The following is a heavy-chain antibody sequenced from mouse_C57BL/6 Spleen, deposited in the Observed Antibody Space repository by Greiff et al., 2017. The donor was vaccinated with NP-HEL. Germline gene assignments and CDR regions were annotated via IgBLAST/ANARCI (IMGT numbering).Heavy chain of an antibody. D-gene: IGHD2-14*01. CDR2: IRSKSSNYAT. V-gene: IGHV10-3*01. Sequence: EAGGGLVQPKGSLKLSCAASGFTFNTYAMHWVRQAPGKGLEWVARIRSKSSNYATYYADSVKARFTISRDDSQSMLYLQMNNLKTEDTAMYYCVRDHDRDWYFDVWGTGTTVTVSS. CDR1: GFTFNTYA. CDR3: VRDHDRDWYFDV. J-gene: IGHJ1*03.